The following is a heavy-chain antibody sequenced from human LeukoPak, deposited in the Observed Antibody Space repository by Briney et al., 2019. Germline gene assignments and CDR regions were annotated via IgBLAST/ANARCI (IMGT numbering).Heavy chain of an antibody. Sequence: GASVKVSCKASGYTFTSHYMHWVRQAPGQGLEWMGIINPSGGSTSYAQKFQGRVTMTRDMSTSTVYMELSSLRSEDTPVYYCAICKQGPLGYYYMDVWGKGTTVTVSS. D-gene: IGHD1/OR15-1a*01. CDR3: AICKQGPLGYYYMDV. J-gene: IGHJ6*03. V-gene: IGHV1-46*01. CDR2: INPSGGST. CDR1: GYTFTSHY.